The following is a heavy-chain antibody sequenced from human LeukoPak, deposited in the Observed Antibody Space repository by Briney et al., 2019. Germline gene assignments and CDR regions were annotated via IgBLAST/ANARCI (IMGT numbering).Heavy chain of an antibody. CDR2: IYYSGST. Sequence: SETLSLTCTVSGGSISSGDYYWSWIRQPPGKGLEWIGYIYYSGSTYYNPSLKSRVTISVDTSKNQFSLKLSSVTAADTAVYYCARSGSSKASAFDYWGQGTLVTVSS. V-gene: IGHV4-30-4*01. CDR1: GGSISSGDYY. D-gene: IGHD3-10*01. CDR3: ARSGSSKASAFDY. J-gene: IGHJ4*02.